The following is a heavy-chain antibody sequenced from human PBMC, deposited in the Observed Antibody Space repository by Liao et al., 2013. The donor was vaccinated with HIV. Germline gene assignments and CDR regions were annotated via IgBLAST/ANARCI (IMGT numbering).Heavy chain of an antibody. D-gene: IGHD6-19*01. J-gene: IGHJ6*03. CDR1: GGSFSSHY. CDR2: IKHSGST. Sequence: QVQLQQWGAGLLKPSETLSLTCAVYGGSFSSHYWSWIRQSPGKGLEWIGEIKHSGSTTHNPSLKSRVTMSVDTSKKQFSLKLSSVTAADTAVYYCARDSTGSSGWYDYYFHMDVWGKGTTVTVSS. CDR3: ARDSTGSSGWYDYYFHMDV. V-gene: IGHV4-34*02.